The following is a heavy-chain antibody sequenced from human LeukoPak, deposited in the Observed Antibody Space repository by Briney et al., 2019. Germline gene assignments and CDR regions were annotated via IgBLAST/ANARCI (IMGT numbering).Heavy chain of an antibody. CDR2: IKQDGSKK. J-gene: IGHJ4*02. V-gene: IGHV3-7*03. Sequence: GGSLRLSCAASGFTFSYYWMQWVRQAPGKGLEWVANIKQDGSKKYYVDSVKGRFTISRDNAKNSLFLQMNSLRPEDTAIYYCARRYFDYWGQGTLVTVSS. CDR1: GFTFSYYW. D-gene: IGHD1-14*01. CDR3: ARRYFDY.